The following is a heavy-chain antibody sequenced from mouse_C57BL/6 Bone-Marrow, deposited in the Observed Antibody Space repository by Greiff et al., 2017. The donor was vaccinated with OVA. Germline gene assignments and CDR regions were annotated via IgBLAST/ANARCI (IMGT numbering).Heavy chain of an antibody. Sequence: VKLKQSGAELVRPGASVKLSCKASGYTFTDYYINWVKQRPGQGLEWIARIYPGSGNTYYNEKFKGKATLTAEKSSSTAYMQLSSLTSEDSAVYFCARLGYYGSSPYFDYWGQGTTLTVSS. CDR3: ARLGYYGSSPYFDY. CDR1: GYTFTDYY. V-gene: IGHV1-76*01. J-gene: IGHJ2*01. D-gene: IGHD1-1*01. CDR2: IYPGSGNT.